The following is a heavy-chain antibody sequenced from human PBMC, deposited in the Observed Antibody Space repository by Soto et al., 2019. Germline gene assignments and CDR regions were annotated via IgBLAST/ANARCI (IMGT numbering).Heavy chain of an antibody. D-gene: IGHD3-3*01. Sequence: GGSLRLSCAASGFTFSSYGMHWVRQAPGKGLEWVAVIWYDGSNKYYADSVKGRFTISRDNSKNTLYLQMNSLRAEDTAVYYCARDVGWYDFWSGTMDVWGKGTTVTVSS. J-gene: IGHJ6*03. V-gene: IGHV3-33*01. CDR3: ARDVGWYDFWSGTMDV. CDR1: GFTFSSYG. CDR2: IWYDGSNK.